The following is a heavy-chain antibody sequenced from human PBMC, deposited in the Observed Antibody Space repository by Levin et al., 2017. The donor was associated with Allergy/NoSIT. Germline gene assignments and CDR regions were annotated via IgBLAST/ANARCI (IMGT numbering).Heavy chain of an antibody. V-gene: IGHV3-21*01. CDR1: GFTFSNYN. CDR2: IVSSSTSK. D-gene: IGHD3-10*01. J-gene: IGHJ3*02. Sequence: PGGSLRLSCAASGFTFSNYNMNWVRQAPGKGLEWVSSIVSSSTSKYYADSVKGRFTISRDNAKNSLYLQMNSLRVEDTAVYYCARPGWTYYYGSGSHNAFDSWGQGTMVTVSS. CDR3: ARPGWTYYYGSGSHNAFDS.